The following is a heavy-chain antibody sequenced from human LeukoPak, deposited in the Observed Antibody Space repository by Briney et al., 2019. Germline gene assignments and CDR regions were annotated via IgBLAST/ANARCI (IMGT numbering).Heavy chain of an antibody. D-gene: IGHD3-16*02. CDR3: ARAYRLTSPRGFDP. CDR2: IFYTGDT. Sequence: NPSETLSLTCTVSGGFISGYYWNWIRQSPGKGLEWIGYIFYTGDTDYNPSLRSRVTMSVDRSNNRLSLQLASVTTADSAFYYCARAYRLTSPRGFDPWGPGILVTVSS. J-gene: IGHJ5*02. CDR1: GGFISGYY. V-gene: IGHV4-59*01.